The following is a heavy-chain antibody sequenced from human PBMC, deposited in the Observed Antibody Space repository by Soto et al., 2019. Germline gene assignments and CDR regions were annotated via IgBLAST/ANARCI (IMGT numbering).Heavy chain of an antibody. CDR1: GFTFSSYA. J-gene: IGHJ5*02. CDR2: ISGSGGST. CDR3: AKVGYSSGWYRGGWFDP. V-gene: IGHV3-23*01. D-gene: IGHD6-19*01. Sequence: PGGSLRLSCAASGFTFSSYAMSWVRQAPGKGLEWVSAISGSGGSTYYADSVKGRFTISRDNSKNTLYLQMNSLRAEDTAVYYCAKVGYSSGWYRGGWFDPWGQGTLVTVSS.